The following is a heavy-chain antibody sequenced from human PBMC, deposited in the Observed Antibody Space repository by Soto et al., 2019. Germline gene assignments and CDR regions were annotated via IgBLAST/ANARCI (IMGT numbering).Heavy chain of an antibody. J-gene: IGHJ6*02. Sequence: ASVKVSCKASGGTFSSYAISWVRQAPGQGLEWMGGIIPIFGTANYAQKFQGRVTITADESTSTAYMELSSLRSEDTAVYYCARGLYDSSGYYYGPTGYYYYGMDVWGQGTTVTVSS. CDR1: GGTFSSYA. CDR2: IIPIFGTA. CDR3: ARGLYDSSGYYYGPTGYYYYGMDV. D-gene: IGHD3-22*01. V-gene: IGHV1-69*13.